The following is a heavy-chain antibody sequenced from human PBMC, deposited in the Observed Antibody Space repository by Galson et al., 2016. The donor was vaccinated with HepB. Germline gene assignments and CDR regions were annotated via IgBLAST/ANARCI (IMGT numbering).Heavy chain of an antibody. D-gene: IGHD2-8*02. CDR2: IYLNDEK. V-gene: IGHV2-5*01. CDR1: GFSLSTNDVG. CDR3: VRRAGPCTGDVCYRYWFDP. J-gene: IGHJ5*02. Sequence: PALVKPTQTLTLTCAFSGFSLSTNDVGVGWIRQPPGGALEWLALIYLNDEKRYNPSLKNRLTITTDTSENRVVLRMTNMAPVDTATYYCVRRAGPCTGDVCYRYWFDPWGQGTLVTVSS.